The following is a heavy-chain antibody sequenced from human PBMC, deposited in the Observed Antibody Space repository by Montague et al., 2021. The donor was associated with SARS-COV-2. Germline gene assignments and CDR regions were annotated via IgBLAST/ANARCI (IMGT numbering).Heavy chain of an antibody. Sequence: SETLSLTCAVHGTSFSGYYWNWIRQPPGKGLEWIGEINHGGSTKYSPSLKSRVTISVDTSKNQFSLKLSSVTAADTAVYYCARVRGNTIFGVVIISAFDIWGQGTMVTVSS. CDR2: INHGGST. CDR1: GTSFSGYY. V-gene: IGHV4-34*01. D-gene: IGHD3-3*01. CDR3: ARVRGNTIFGVVIISAFDI. J-gene: IGHJ3*02.